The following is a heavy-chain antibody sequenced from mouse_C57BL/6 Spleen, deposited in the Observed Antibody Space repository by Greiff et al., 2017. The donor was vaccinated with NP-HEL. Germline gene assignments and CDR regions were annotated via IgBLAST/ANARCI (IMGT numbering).Heavy chain of an antibody. CDR3: AIWGYDEGYYYAMDY. Sequence: QVQLQQPGAELVKPGASVKVSCKASGYTFTSYWMHWVKQRPGQGLEWIGRIHPSDSDTNYNQKFKGKATLTVDKSSSTAYMQLSSLTSEDSAVYYCAIWGYDEGYYYAMDYWGQGTSVTVSS. J-gene: IGHJ4*01. D-gene: IGHD2-2*01. V-gene: IGHV1-74*01. CDR2: IHPSDSDT. CDR1: GYTFTSYW.